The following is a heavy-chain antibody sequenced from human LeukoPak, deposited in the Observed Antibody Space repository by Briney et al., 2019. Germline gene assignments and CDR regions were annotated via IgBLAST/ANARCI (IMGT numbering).Heavy chain of an antibody. D-gene: IGHD4-23*01. V-gene: IGHV4-39*01. CDR3: ARLHYGGNYGYYYYYMDV. CDR2: IYYTGST. Sequence: PSETLSLTCTVSGVSISSSSYYWGWSRQPPGKGLEWIGSIYYTGSTFYNPSLNSRVTISADTSKNQFSLKLSSVTAADTAVYYCARLHYGGNYGYYYYYMDVWGKGTTVTISS. CDR1: GVSISSSSYY. J-gene: IGHJ6*03.